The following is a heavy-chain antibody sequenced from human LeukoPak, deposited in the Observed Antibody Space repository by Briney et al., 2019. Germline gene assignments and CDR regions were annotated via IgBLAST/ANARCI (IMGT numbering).Heavy chain of an antibody. D-gene: IGHD3-9*01. CDR2: INSNSGDT. CDR3: AREPHYDLLTGYALGYLDL. CDR1: GYTFTNYG. V-gene: IGHV1-2*02. J-gene: IGHJ2*01. Sequence: GASVKVSCKASGYTFTNYGISWVRQAPGQGLEWMGWINSNSGDTNYAQKFQGRVTMTRDTSISTAYMELSRLRSDDTAVYYCAREPHYDLLTGYALGYLDLWGRGTLLTVSS.